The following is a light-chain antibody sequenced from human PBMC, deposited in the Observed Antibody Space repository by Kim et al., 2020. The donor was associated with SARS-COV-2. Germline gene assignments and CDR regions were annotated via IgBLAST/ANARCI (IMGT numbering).Light chain of an antibody. CDR1: SRRSYY. J-gene: IGLJ3*02. CDR3: NSRDSSGNHLV. Sequence: AQGKTVKIKGQRDSRRSYYASWYRQKPGRAPVLVIYGKNNRPSGIPDRFSGSSSGNTASLTITGAQAEDEADYYCNSRDSSGNHLVFGGGTQLTVL. V-gene: IGLV3-19*01. CDR2: GKN.